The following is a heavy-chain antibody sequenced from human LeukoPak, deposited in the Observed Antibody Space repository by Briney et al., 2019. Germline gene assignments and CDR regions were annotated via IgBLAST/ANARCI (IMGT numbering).Heavy chain of an antibody. CDR1: GFTFSSYA. CDR3: ARTLAVRGSSSSWLGPANHYYYGMDV. J-gene: IGHJ6*02. CDR2: ISGSGGST. Sequence: GGSLRLSCAASGFTFSSYAMSWVRQAPGKGLEWVSAISGSGGSTYYADSVKGRFTISRDNSKNTLYLQMNSLRAEDTAVYYCARTLAVRGSSSSWLGPANHYYYGMDVWGQGTTVTVSS. V-gene: IGHV3-23*01. D-gene: IGHD6-13*01.